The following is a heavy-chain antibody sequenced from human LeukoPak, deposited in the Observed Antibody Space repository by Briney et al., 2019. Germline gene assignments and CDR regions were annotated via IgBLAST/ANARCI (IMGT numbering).Heavy chain of an antibody. CDR1: GGSINIFY. CDR2: ISDSAST. Sequence: PXXTLSLTCTVXGGSINIFYWNWIRQPPGKGLEWIGSISDSASTNYNPSLESRVIISVDTPKNRFSLKLNSVTPADTAVYFCARGTSKTFDYWGQGTLVTVSS. J-gene: IGHJ4*02. V-gene: IGHV4-59*01. CDR3: ARGTSKTFDY.